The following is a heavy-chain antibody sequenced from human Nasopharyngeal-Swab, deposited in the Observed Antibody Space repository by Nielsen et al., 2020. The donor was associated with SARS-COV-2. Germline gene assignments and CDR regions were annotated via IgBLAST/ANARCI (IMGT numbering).Heavy chain of an antibody. CDR2: LLSSGSS. J-gene: IGHJ5*02. CDR1: GDSVTTSDYY. CDR3: VRRSDLFDSRGYS. D-gene: IGHD3-22*01. V-gene: IGHV4-39*01. Sequence: SATLSLTCTVSGDSVTTSDYYRGWIRQPPGEGLEWIGSLLSSGSSYSNPSLKSRVSISVDTSKNQFSLKLTSVTAADTAVYYCVRRSDLFDSRGYSLGQGTLVTVSS.